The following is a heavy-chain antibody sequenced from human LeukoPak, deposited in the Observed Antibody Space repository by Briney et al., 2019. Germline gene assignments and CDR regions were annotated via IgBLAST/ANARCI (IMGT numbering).Heavy chain of an antibody. V-gene: IGHV3-74*03. Sequence: PGGSLRLSCTASGFIFSTYWMQWVRQAPGKGRVLFSRVHPYRRLTSFADSVQGRFSISTDNAKNTVYLQMNSLRVEDTAVYFCLRMKNGASYYDFWGQGTLVTVSS. CDR3: LRMKNGASYYDF. D-gene: IGHD4/OR15-4a*01. CDR2: VHPYRRLT. J-gene: IGHJ4*02. CDR1: GFIFSTYW.